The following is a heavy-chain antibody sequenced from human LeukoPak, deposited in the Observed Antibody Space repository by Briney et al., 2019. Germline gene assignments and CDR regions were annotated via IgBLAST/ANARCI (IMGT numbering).Heavy chain of an antibody. D-gene: IGHD5-12*01. V-gene: IGHV1-46*01. CDR2: INPSGGST. Sequence: ASVKVSCKASGYTLTSYYMHWVRQAPGQGLEWMGIINPSGGSTSYAQKFQGRVTMTRDTSISTAYMELSRLRSDDTAVYYCARGMATILGIDYWGQGTLVTVSS. CDR1: GYTLTSYY. J-gene: IGHJ4*02. CDR3: ARGMATILGIDY.